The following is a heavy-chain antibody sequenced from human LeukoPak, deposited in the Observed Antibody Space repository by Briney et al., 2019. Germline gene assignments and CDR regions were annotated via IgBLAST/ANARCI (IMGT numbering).Heavy chain of an antibody. CDR1: GGTFSSYA. J-gene: IGHJ4*02. CDR3: ARLSDYGGKVDY. Sequence: SVKVSCKASGGTFSSYAISWVRQAPGQGLEWMGRIIPILGIANYAQKFQGRVTITADKSTSTAYMELSSLRSEDTAVYYCARLSDYGGKVDYWGLGTLVTVSS. D-gene: IGHD4-23*01. V-gene: IGHV1-69*04. CDR2: IIPILGIA.